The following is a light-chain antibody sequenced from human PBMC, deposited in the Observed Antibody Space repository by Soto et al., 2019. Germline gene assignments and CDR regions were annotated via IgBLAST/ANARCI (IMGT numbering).Light chain of an antibody. V-gene: IGKV3-11*01. Sequence: EILLTQSPVTLSLSPGERATLSCRASKSVSSSLAWYQQNPGHAPRLLIYYASNRATGIPARFSGSGSGTDFTLTISSLEPEDFAVYYCQQRSDWPPITFGQGTRLEI. CDR3: QQRSDWPPIT. J-gene: IGKJ5*01. CDR2: YAS. CDR1: KSVSSS.